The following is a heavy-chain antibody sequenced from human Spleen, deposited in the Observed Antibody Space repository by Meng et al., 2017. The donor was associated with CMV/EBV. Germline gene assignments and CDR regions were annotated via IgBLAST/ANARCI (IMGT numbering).Heavy chain of an antibody. CDR2: IYYSGST. Sequence: QVQLQESGPGLVKPSQTLSLTCTVSGGSISSGGYYWSWIRQHPGKGLEWIGYIYYSGSTYYNPSLKSRVTISVDTSKNQFSLKLSSVTAADTAVYYCARGLLWFGEAYYFDYWGQGTLVTVSS. V-gene: IGHV4-31*03. CDR3: ARGLLWFGEAYYFDY. CDR1: GGSISSGGYY. D-gene: IGHD3-10*01. J-gene: IGHJ4*02.